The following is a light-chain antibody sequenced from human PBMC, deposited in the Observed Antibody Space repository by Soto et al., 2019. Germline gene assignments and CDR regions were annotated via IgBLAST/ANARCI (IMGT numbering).Light chain of an antibody. V-gene: IGKV3-11*01. J-gene: IGKJ1*01. CDR1: QSVSSY. Sequence: EIMLTQSPATLSLSPGERATLSFRASQSVSSYLAWYQQKPGQAPRLLIYDASNRATGIPARFSGSGSGTDFTLTISSLEPEDFAVYYCQQRSNWWTFGQGTKVHI. CDR2: DAS. CDR3: QQRSNWWT.